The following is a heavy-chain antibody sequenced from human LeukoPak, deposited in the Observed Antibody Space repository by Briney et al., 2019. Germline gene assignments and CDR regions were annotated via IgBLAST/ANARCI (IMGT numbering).Heavy chain of an antibody. J-gene: IGHJ1*01. CDR1: GFTFSSYW. Sequence: QPGGSLRLSCAASGFTFSSYWMIWVRQAPGKGLEWVANIKQDGSEKYYVDSVKGRFTISRDNAKNSLYLQMNSLRAEDTAVYYCARDQDYYDSSGYWAEYFQHWGQGTLVTVSS. V-gene: IGHV3-7*05. CDR3: ARDQDYYDSSGYWAEYFQH. D-gene: IGHD3-22*01. CDR2: IKQDGSEK.